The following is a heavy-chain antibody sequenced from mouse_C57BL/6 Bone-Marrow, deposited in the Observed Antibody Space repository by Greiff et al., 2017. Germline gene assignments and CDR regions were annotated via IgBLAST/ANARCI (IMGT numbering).Heavy chain of an antibody. CDR3: ARSRFDWVAY. V-gene: IGHV5-12*01. J-gene: IGHJ3*01. Sequence: EVHLVESGGGLVQPGGSLKLSCAASGFTFSDYYMYWVRQTPEKRLEWVAYISNGGGSTYYPDTVKGRFTISRDTAKNTLYLQRSRRKSEDTAMYYYARSRFDWVAYWGQGTLVTVSA. CDR1: GFTFSDYY. CDR2: ISNGGGST.